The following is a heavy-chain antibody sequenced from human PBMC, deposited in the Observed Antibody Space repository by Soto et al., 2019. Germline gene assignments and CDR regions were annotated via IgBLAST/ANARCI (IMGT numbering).Heavy chain of an antibody. D-gene: IGHD3-22*01. CDR1: GGTFSSYA. J-gene: IGHJ3*02. CDR2: IIPIFGTA. CDR3: ARSRITMIVVVIQRHAFDI. Sequence: ASVKVSCKASGGTFSSYAISWVRQAPGQGLEWMGGIIPIFGTANYAQKFQGRVTITADESTSTAYMELSSLRSEDTAVYYCARSRITMIVVVIQRHAFDIWGQGTMVTVSS. V-gene: IGHV1-69*13.